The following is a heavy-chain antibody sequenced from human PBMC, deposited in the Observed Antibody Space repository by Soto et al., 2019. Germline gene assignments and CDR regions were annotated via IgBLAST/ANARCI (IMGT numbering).Heavy chain of an antibody. CDR2: IIPIFGTA. D-gene: IGHD3-10*01. CDR1: GGTFSSYA. V-gene: IGHV1-69*01. Sequence: QVQLVQSGAEVKKPGSSVKVSCKASGGTFSSYAISWVRQAPGQGLEWMGGIIPIFGTANYEQKLQGRVTITEGESTRTAYLELSSLSSEGTAVYYCARVKRVFTMVRGVILQPASDWFDPWGQGTLVTVSS. CDR3: ARVKRVFTMVRGVILQPASDWFDP. J-gene: IGHJ5*02.